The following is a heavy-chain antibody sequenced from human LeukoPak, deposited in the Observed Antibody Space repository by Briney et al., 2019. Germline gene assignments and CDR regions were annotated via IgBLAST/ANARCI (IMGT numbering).Heavy chain of an antibody. CDR3: ARGPYSSSWYNWFDP. D-gene: IGHD6-13*01. Sequence: RASVKVSCKASGYTFTSYDINWVRQATGQGLEWMGWMNHNSGNTGYAQKFQGRVTMTRNTSISTAYMELSSLRSEDTAVYYCARGPYSSSWYNWFDPWGQGTLVTVSS. CDR1: GYTFTSYD. CDR2: MNHNSGNT. V-gene: IGHV1-8*01. J-gene: IGHJ5*02.